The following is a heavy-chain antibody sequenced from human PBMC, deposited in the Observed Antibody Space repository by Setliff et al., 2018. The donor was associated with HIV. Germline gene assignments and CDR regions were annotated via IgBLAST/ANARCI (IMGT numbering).Heavy chain of an antibody. CDR1: GGAISTYY. Sequence: SETLSLTCTVSGGAISTYYWTWIRQPPGKGLEWIGYIYSSESTHQNPSLKSRVTMSVDTSKNQFSLKLSSVTAADTAVYYCARSEDYYDSSGDAFEIWGQGTMVTVSS. V-gene: IGHV4-4*09. J-gene: IGHJ3*02. D-gene: IGHD3-22*01. CDR2: IYSSEST. CDR3: ARSEDYYDSSGDAFEI.